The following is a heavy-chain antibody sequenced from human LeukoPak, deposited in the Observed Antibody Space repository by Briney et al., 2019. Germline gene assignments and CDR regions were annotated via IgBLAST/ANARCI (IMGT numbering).Heavy chain of an antibody. Sequence: PGGSLRLFCAASGFTFSSYAMSWVRQAPGKGLEWVSAISGSGGSTYYADSVKGRFTISRDNSKNTLYLQMNSLRAEDTAVYYCAKETYIVVVPAAIFDYWGQGTLVTVSS. CDR1: GFTFSSYA. CDR3: AKETYIVVVPAAIFDY. CDR2: ISGSGGST. D-gene: IGHD2-2*01. V-gene: IGHV3-23*01. J-gene: IGHJ4*02.